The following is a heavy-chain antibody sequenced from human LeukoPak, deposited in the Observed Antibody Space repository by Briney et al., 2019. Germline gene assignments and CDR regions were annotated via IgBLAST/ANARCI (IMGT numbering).Heavy chain of an antibody. D-gene: IGHD2-15*01. Sequence: SGPTLVKPTQTLTLTCTFSGFSLSTSGVGVGWIRQPPGKALEWLALIYWNDDKRYSPSLKSRLTITKDTSKNQVVLTMTNMDPVDTATYYCARRRMVARWFDPWGQGTLVTVSS. CDR3: ARRRMVARWFDP. V-gene: IGHV2-5*01. CDR2: IYWNDDK. J-gene: IGHJ5*02. CDR1: GFSLSTSGVG.